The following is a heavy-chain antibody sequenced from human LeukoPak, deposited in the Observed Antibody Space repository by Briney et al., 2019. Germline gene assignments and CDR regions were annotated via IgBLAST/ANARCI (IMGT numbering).Heavy chain of an antibody. Sequence: SETLSLTCTVSGASIPSSYYWSWIGQPPGKGLECIGYISASGTTNYNPSLTSRVTISVATSKSQFSLTLSSVTAADTAIYYCARLTGGGSYWGYFDYWGQGNLVTVSS. J-gene: IGHJ4*02. CDR1: GASIPSSYY. CDR3: ARLTGGGSYWGYFDY. CDR2: ISASGTT. D-gene: IGHD1-26*01. V-gene: IGHV4-4*09.